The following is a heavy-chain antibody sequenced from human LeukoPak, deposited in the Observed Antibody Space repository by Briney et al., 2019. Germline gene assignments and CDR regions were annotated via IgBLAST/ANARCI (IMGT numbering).Heavy chain of an antibody. CDR2: MNPNSGNT. CDR1: GYTFTSYD. CDR3: ARAITYDNWRSYPI. Sequence: GASVKVSCKASGYTFTSYDINWVRQATGQGLEWMGWMNPNSGNTGYAQKFQGRVTITRNTSISTAYMELSSLRSEDTAVYYCARAITYDNWRSYPIWGQGTMVTVSS. D-gene: IGHD3-3*01. J-gene: IGHJ3*02. V-gene: IGHV1-8*03.